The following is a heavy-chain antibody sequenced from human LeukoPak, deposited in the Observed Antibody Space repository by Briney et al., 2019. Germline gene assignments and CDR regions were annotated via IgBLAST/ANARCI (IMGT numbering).Heavy chain of an antibody. CDR3: ARRRSGNWGIGPNFDI. CDR2: IYPGDSDT. CDR1: GYSFTSYW. V-gene: IGHV5-51*01. J-gene: IGHJ3*02. Sequence: GESLKISCKGSGYSFTSYWIGWVRQMPGKGLEWMGIIYPGDSDTRYSPSFQGQVTMSADKSIRTAYLQWSSLKASDTAMYYCARRRSGNWGIGPNFDIWGQGTMVTVSS. D-gene: IGHD6-25*01.